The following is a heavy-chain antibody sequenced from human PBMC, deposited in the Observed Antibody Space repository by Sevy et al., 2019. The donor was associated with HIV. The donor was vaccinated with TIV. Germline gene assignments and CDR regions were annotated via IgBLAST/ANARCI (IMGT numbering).Heavy chain of an antibody. J-gene: IGHJ4*02. CDR2: ISYDGSKK. CDR3: AKDRGSGYASVSDY. Sequence: GGSLRLSCAASGFTFSSYGMHWVRQAPGKGLEWVAVISYDGSKKYYADSVKGRFTISRDNSKHTLYLQMNSLRAEDTAVYYCAKDRGSGYASVSDYWGQGTLVTVSS. V-gene: IGHV3-30*18. CDR1: GFTFSSYG. D-gene: IGHD5-12*01.